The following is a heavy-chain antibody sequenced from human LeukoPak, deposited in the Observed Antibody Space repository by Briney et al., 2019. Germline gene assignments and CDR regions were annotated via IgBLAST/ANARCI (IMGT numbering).Heavy chain of an antibody. V-gene: IGHV1-24*01. CDR2: FDPEDGET. CDR3: ATPMVRGVTPTSFDY. J-gene: IGHJ4*02. Sequence: ASVKVSCKVSGYTLTELSMHWVRQAPGKGLEWMRGFDPEDGETIYAQKFQGRVTMTEDTSTDTAYMELSSLRSEDTAVYYCATPMVRGVTPTSFDYWGQGTLVTVSS. CDR1: GYTLTELS. D-gene: IGHD3-10*01.